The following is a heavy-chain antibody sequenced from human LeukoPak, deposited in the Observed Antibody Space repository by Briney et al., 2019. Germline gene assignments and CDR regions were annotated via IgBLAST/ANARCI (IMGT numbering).Heavy chain of an antibody. D-gene: IGHD2-15*01. CDR3: ARGLKGYCGSGSCPQEDYFDY. CDR2: INHSGST. Sequence: PSETPSLTCTVSGGSISSSSYYWSWIRQPPGKGLEWIGEINHSGSTNYNPSPKSRVTISVDTSKNQFSLKLSSVTAADTAVYYCARGLKGYCGSGSCPQEDYFDYWGQGTLVTVSS. J-gene: IGHJ4*02. CDR1: GGSISSSSYY. V-gene: IGHV4-39*07.